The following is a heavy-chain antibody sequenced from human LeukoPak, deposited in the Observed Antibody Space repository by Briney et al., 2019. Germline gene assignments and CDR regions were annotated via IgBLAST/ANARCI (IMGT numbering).Heavy chain of an antibody. CDR3: AIMHPYYDGSGYWVQ. D-gene: IGHD3-22*01. V-gene: IGHV3-23*01. J-gene: IGHJ4*02. CDR2: ISNSGGSS. Sequence: GGSLRLSCAASGFTFSSYAMSWVRQAPGKGLEWVSSISNSGGSSSYADSVKGRFTISRDNPRNTLYMQMNSLRAEDTALYYCAIMHPYYDGSGYWVQWGQGTLVTVSS. CDR1: GFTFSSYA.